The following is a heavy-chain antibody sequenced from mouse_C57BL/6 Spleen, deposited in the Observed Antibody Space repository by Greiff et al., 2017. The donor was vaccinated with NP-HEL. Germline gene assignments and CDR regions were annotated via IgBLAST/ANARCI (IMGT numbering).Heavy chain of an antibody. CDR2: IDPETGGT. CDR3: TRKSYYGSSPSYWYFDV. CDR1: GYTFTDYE. D-gene: IGHD1-1*01. Sequence: QVQLQQSGAELVRPGASVTLSCKASGYTFTDYEMHWVKQTPVHGLEWIGAIDPETGGTAYNQKFKGQAILTADKSSSTAYMELRSLTSEDSAVYYCTRKSYYGSSPSYWYFDVWGTGTTVTVSS. V-gene: IGHV1-15*01. J-gene: IGHJ1*03.